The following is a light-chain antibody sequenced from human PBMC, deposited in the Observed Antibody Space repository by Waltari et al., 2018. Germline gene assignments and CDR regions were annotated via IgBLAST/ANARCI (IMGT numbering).Light chain of an antibody. Sequence: HSVMTQPPSASGTPGQRVTISCSGSNSTSGSNTVNWYQQLPGAAPKLLIYYNNQRPSGVPDRFSGSKSGTSASLAISGLQSEDEADYYCEAWDDSLNGQVFGGGTKLTVL. J-gene: IGLJ3*02. CDR1: NSTSGSNT. CDR2: YNN. CDR3: EAWDDSLNGQV. V-gene: IGLV1-44*01.